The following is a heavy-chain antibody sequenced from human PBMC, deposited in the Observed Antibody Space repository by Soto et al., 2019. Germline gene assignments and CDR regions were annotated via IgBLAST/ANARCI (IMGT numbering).Heavy chain of an antibody. CDR2: ISWNSGSI. J-gene: IGHJ3*02. CDR3: AKLQSGWYSEVGDAFDI. D-gene: IGHD6-19*01. CDR1: GFTFDDYA. V-gene: IGHV3-9*01. Sequence: GGSLRLSCAASGFTFDDYAMHWVRQAPGKGLEWVSGISWNSGSIGYADSVKGRFTISRDNAKNSLYLQMNSLRAEDTALYYCAKLQSGWYSEVGDAFDIWGQGTMVTVSS.